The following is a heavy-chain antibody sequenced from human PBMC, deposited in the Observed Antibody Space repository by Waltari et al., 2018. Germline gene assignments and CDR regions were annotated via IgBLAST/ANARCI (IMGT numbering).Heavy chain of an antibody. CDR1: GFTFSNAW. V-gene: IGHV3-15*01. J-gene: IGHJ6*02. D-gene: IGHD3-3*01. CDR2: IKSKTDGGTT. Sequence: EVQLVESGGGLVKPGGSLRLSCAASGFTFSNAWMSWVHQAPGKGLEWVGRIKSKTDGGTTDYAAPVKGRFTISRDDSKNTLYLQMNSLKTEDTAVYYCTTDSLRFLEWLLRNYYYYGMDVWGQGTTVTVSS. CDR3: TTDSLRFLEWLLRNYYYYGMDV.